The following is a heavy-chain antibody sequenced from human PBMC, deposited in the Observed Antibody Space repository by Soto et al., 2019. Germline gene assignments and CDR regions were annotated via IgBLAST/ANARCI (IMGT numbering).Heavy chain of an antibody. CDR2: IYYSGST. D-gene: IGHD2-15*01. CDR3: ARDWIVVVVAADWGISDGMDV. Sequence: SETLSLTCTVSGGSISSGDYYWSWIRQPPGKGLEWIGYIYYSGSTYYNPSLKSRVTISVDTSKNQFSLKLSSVTAADTAVYYCARDWIVVVVAADWGISDGMDVWGQGTTVTVSS. CDR1: GGSISSGDYY. J-gene: IGHJ6*02. V-gene: IGHV4-30-4*01.